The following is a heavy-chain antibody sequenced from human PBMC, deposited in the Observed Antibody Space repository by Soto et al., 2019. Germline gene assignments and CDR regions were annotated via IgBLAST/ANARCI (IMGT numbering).Heavy chain of an antibody. J-gene: IGHJ4*02. V-gene: IGHV1-18*01. CDR2: ISTYNGNT. D-gene: IGHD3-22*01. CDR1: GYTFTNYG. Sequence: ASVKVSCKASGYTFTNYGISWVRQAPGQGPEWMGWISTYNGNTNYAENVQDRVTMTADTSTTTAYVELRSLKFDDTAVYYCARGSSRYYYDSRYYFDYWGQGTLVTVSS. CDR3: ARGSSRYYYDSRYYFDY.